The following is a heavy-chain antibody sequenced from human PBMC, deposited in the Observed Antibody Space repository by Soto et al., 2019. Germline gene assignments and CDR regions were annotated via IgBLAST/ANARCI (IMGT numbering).Heavy chain of an antibody. CDR2: IYYSGST. V-gene: IGHV4-31*03. CDR1: GGSISSGGYY. J-gene: IGHJ4*02. Sequence: QVQLQESGPGLVKPSQTLSLTCTVSGGSISSGGYYWSWIRQHPGKGLEWIGYIYYSGSTYYNPSLKSRVTKSVDTSKNQFSRKLSSVTAADTAVYYCSRGVGRDGYNYETDYWGQGTLVIVSS. D-gene: IGHD5-12*01. CDR3: SRGVGRDGYNYETDY.